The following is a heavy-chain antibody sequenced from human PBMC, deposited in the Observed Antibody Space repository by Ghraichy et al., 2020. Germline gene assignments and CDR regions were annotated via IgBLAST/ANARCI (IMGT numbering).Heavy chain of an antibody. D-gene: IGHD2-21*02. V-gene: IGHV3-7*03. J-gene: IGHJ2*01. Sequence: GESLNISCAASGFMFSSYWMGWVRQIPGKGLQWVANIKPDGSENYYVDSVKGRFTISRDNPNNSLYLHMNSLRAEDTAVYHCARIYCGGDCYSGHWYFDLWGRGTLVTVSS. CDR1: GFMFSSYW. CDR3: ARIYCGGDCYSGHWYFDL. CDR2: IKPDGSEN.